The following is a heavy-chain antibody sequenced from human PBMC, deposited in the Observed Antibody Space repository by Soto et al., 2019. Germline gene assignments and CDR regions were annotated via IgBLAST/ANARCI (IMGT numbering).Heavy chain of an antibody. CDR3: AHGTYGGSGYYWDS. D-gene: IGHD6-19*01. J-gene: IGHJ4*02. Sequence: SGPTLVNPTETLTLTCSFSGFSLSASGAGVGWIRQPPGKALEWLALIYWDGGERYSPSLKSRLTVTKDTSINHVVLTLTNVDPGDTGTYYCAHGTYGGSGYYWDSWGQGTRVTVSS. CDR1: GFSLSASGAG. V-gene: IGHV2-5*02. CDR2: IYWDGGE.